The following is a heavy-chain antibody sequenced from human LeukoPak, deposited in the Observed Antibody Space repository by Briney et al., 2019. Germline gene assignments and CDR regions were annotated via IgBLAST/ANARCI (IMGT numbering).Heavy chain of an antibody. V-gene: IGHV3-23*01. CDR1: RFTFSSYA. Sequence: GGSLRLSCAASRFTFSSYAMSWVRQAPGKGLEWVSSISNSGGRTFYTDSVKGRFTISRDNSKITLYLQMNSLRAEDTAVYYCAKSYNGYESKPDYWGQGTLVTVSS. CDR2: ISNSGGRT. D-gene: IGHD5-12*01. CDR3: AKSYNGYESKPDY. J-gene: IGHJ4*02.